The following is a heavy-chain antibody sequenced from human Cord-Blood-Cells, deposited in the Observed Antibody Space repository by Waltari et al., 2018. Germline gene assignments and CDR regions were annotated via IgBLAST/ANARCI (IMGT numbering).Heavy chain of an antibody. CDR3: ARGQLVVPAAMNWYFDL. D-gene: IGHD2-2*01. CDR1: GGSISSYY. V-gene: IGHV4-59*08. Sequence: QVQLQESGPGLVKPSETLSLTCTVSGGSISSYYWSWIRQPPGKGLEWIGYIYYSGSTNYNPPLKSRVTISVDTSKNQFSLKLSSVTAADTAVYYCARGQLVVPAAMNWYFDLWGRGTLVTVSS. CDR2: IYYSGST. J-gene: IGHJ2*01.